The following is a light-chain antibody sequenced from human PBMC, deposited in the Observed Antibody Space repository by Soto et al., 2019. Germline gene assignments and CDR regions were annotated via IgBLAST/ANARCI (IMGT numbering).Light chain of an antibody. CDR3: HQRQSWPRT. V-gene: IGKV3-11*01. CDR1: QYINTR. J-gene: IGKJ1*01. CDR2: QTS. Sequence: EIVLTQSPATPSSLPGDRVTLSCRASQYINTRLAWYQHRPGQAPRLLIYQTSIRAAGIPARFSASGSGTDFTLTISDVQPEDFALYYCHQRQSWPRTFGQGTKVDIK.